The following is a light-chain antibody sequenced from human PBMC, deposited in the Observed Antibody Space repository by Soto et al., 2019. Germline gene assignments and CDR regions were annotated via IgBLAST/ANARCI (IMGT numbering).Light chain of an antibody. V-gene: IGKV3-20*01. Sequence: ENVLTQFPGTLSLSPGETATLFCRVSQNIGSYLAWYQQKPGQIPRLLIYAASTRAPGIPDRFSASGSGTDFTLTISRLEPEDSAVYYCQQYGSSPTWTFGQGTKVDIK. J-gene: IGKJ1*01. CDR2: AAS. CDR1: QNIGSY. CDR3: QQYGSSPTWT.